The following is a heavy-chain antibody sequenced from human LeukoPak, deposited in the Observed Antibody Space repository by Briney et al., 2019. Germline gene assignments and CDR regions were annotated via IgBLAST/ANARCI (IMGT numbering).Heavy chain of an antibody. CDR1: GFTVSSNY. J-gene: IGHJ3*02. Sequence: GGSLRLSCAASGFTVSSNYMNWVRQAPGKGLEWVSSISSSSSYIYYADSVKGRFTISRDNAKNSLYLQMNSLRAEDTAVYYCAREGTWYYDSSGYRDAFDIWGQGTMVTVSS. V-gene: IGHV3-21*01. CDR3: AREGTWYYDSSGYRDAFDI. CDR2: ISSSSSYI. D-gene: IGHD3-22*01.